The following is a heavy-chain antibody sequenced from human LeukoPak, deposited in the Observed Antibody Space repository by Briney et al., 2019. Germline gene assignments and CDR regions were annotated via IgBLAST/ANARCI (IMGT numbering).Heavy chain of an antibody. CDR3: ARKERLPNISYFDY. CDR1: GFTFSSYA. D-gene: IGHD3-3*01. Sequence: GGSLRLSCAASGFTFSSYAMHWVRQAPGKGLEWVAVISYDGSNKYYADSVKGRFTISRDNSKNTLYLQMNNLRAEDTAVYYCARKERLPNISYFDYWGQGTLVTVSS. CDR2: ISYDGSNK. J-gene: IGHJ4*02. V-gene: IGHV3-30*04.